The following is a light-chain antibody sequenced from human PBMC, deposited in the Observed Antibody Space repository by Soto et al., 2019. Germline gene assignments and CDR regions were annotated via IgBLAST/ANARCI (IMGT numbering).Light chain of an antibody. V-gene: IGKV1-9*01. Sequence: DLEMPQSPASLPASVRDRVSITWPAGQGISSYLAWYQQKPGKAPKLLIYAASTLQRGVPYRFSGSGSGTDFTLTISRLQPEDFATYYCQQFKSYPLTXGGGTKVDIK. CDR3: QQFKSYPLT. J-gene: IGKJ4*02. CDR1: QGISSY. CDR2: AAS.